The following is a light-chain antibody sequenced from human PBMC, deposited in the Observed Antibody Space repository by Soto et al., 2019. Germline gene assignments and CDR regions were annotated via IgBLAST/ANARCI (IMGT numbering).Light chain of an antibody. V-gene: IGKV3-11*01. CDR3: QQRSNWPPIT. J-gene: IGKJ5*01. CDR2: DAS. Sequence: EIVMTQSPATLSVSPGERATLSCRASQSVSSYLAWYQQKPGQAPRLLIYDASNRATGIPARFSGSGSGTDFTLTISSLEPEDFAVYYCQQRSNWPPITFGQVTRLEIK. CDR1: QSVSSY.